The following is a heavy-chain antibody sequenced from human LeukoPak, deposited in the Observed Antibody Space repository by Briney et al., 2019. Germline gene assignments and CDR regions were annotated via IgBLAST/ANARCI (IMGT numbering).Heavy chain of an antibody. D-gene: IGHD6-13*01. Sequence: GGSLRLSCAASGFAFSSYAMSWVRQAPGKGLEWVSAISGSGGSTYYADSVKGRFTISRDNSKNTLYLQMNSLRAEDTAVYYCARGDIAAALEFDYWGQGTLVTVSS. V-gene: IGHV3-23*01. CDR3: ARGDIAAALEFDY. J-gene: IGHJ4*02. CDR1: GFAFSSYA. CDR2: ISGSGGST.